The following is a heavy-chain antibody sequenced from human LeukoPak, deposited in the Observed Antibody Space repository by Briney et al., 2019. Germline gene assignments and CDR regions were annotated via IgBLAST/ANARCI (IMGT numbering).Heavy chain of an antibody. J-gene: IGHJ4*02. V-gene: IGHV3-48*04. Sequence: GGSLTLSCAASGFTFSSFGMNWVRQAPGKGLEWVSFISSSGSAIHYADSVRGRFTISRDNAKNSLYLQMSRLRAEDTAVYYCAREKLSFFDSSGYFDYWGQGTLVTVSS. CDR1: GFTFSSFG. CDR3: AREKLSFFDSSGYFDY. CDR2: ISSSGSAI. D-gene: IGHD3-22*01.